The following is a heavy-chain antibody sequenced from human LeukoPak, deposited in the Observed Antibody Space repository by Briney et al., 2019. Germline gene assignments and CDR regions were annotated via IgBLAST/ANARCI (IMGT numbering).Heavy chain of an antibody. CDR1: GYTFTGYY. CDR2: INPNSGGT. D-gene: IGHD3-3*01. J-gene: IGHJ5*02. Sequence: GASVKVSCKASGYTFTGYYMHWVRQAPGQGLEWMGWINPNSGGTNYAQEFQGRVTMTRDTSISTAYMELSRLRSDDTAVYYCARDTDFWSGYNWFDPWGQGTLVTVSS. V-gene: IGHV1-2*02. CDR3: ARDTDFWSGYNWFDP.